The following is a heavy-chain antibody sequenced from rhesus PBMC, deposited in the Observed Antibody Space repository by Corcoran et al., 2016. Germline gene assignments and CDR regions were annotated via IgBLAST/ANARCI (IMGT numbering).Heavy chain of an antibody. CDR3: ARSQLEHLLGWYYFDY. J-gene: IGHJ4*01. V-gene: IGHV4-169*01. CDR2: IYGSGSST. D-gene: IGHD1-1*01. CDR1: GGSISSSY. Sequence: QLQLQESGPGLVKPSETLSVTCAVSGGSISSSYWSWIRQAPGKGLEWIGYIYGSGSSTNYNPSLKSRVTISTDTSKNQFSLKLSSVTAADTAVYYCARSQLEHLLGWYYFDYWGQGVLVTVSS.